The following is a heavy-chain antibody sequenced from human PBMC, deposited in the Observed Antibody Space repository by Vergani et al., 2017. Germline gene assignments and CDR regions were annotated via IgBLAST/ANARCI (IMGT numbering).Heavy chain of an antibody. D-gene: IGHD2-15*01. CDR1: GFTSSYYG. V-gene: IGHV3-30*18. CDR3: AKKSGGTPGCQIGYFRE. Sequence: QVHLVESVGGVVQPGRSLRLSCVVSGFTSSYYGMHWVRQAPGKGLEWVAVISYAGTQKYYADSVKGRFTISRDNSKSTLYLQMNSLRTEDTAVYYCAKKSGGTPGCQIGYFREWGQGTLVTVSS. CDR2: ISYAGTQK. J-gene: IGHJ1*01.